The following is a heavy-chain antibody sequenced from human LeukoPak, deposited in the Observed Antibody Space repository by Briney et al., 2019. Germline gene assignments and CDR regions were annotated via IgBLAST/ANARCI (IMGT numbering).Heavy chain of an antibody. V-gene: IGHV1-69*06. J-gene: IGHJ6*03. Sequence: SVKVSCKASGGTFSSYAISWARQAPGQGLEWMGGIIPIFGTANYAQKFQGRVTITADKSTSTAYMELSSLRSEDTAAYYCAAVSAAEGPYYYYYYMDVWGKGTTVTVSS. D-gene: IGHD6-13*01. CDR2: IIPIFGTA. CDR1: GGTFSSYA. CDR3: AAVSAAEGPYYYYYYMDV.